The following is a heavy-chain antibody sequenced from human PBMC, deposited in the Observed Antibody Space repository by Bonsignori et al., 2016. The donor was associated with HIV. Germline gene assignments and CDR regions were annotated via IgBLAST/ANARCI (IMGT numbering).Heavy chain of an antibody. V-gene: IGHV3-23*01. Sequence: VRQAPGKGLEWVSSISHTAAFTYYSESVRGRFRISRDNSKDTLYLQIDNLRVEDTAIYYCAQGRSINYVYFQYWGQGTLVTVSS. D-gene: IGHD4-11*01. CDR2: ISHTAAFT. J-gene: IGHJ1*01. CDR3: AQGRSINYVYFQY.